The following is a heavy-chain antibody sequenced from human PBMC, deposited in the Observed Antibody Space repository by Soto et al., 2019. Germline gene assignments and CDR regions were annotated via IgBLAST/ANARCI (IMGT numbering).Heavy chain of an antibody. CDR1: GFTFDDYG. D-gene: IGHD4-17*01. CDR3: ARDGPYGDSDAFDI. Sequence: EVQLVESGGGVVRPGGSLRLSCAASGFTFDDYGMSWVRQAPGKGLEWVSGINWNGGSTGYADSVKGRFTNSRDNAKNSLYLQMNSLRAEDTALYHCARDGPYGDSDAFDIWGQGTMVTVSS. J-gene: IGHJ3*02. V-gene: IGHV3-20*01. CDR2: INWNGGST.